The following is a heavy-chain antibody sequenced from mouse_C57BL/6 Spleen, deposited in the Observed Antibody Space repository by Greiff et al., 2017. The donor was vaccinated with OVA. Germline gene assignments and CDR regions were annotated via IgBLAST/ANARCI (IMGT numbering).Heavy chain of an antibody. D-gene: IGHD3-1*01. Sequence: QVQLQQSGAELVRPGTSVKVSCKASGYAFTNYLIEWVKQRPGQGLEWIGVINPGSGGTNYNEKFKGKATLTADKSSSTAYMQLNSLTSEDYAVYFCARSGDDLAGFAYWGQGTLVTVSA. CDR1: GYAFTNYL. J-gene: IGHJ3*01. CDR2: INPGSGGT. V-gene: IGHV1-54*01. CDR3: ARSGDDLAGFAY.